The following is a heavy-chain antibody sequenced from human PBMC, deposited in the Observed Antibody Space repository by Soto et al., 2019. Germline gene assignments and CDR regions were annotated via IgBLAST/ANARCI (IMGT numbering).Heavy chain of an antibody. Sequence: PGGSLRLSCAASGFTFSSYNMNWVRQAPGKGLEWVSYIGIGSSTKYYADSVKGRFTISRDNAKNSLYLQMNSLRAEDTAVYYCARDQLYYNDISGRPLNAFDVWGQGTMVTVSS. CDR3: ARDQLYYNDISGRPLNAFDV. V-gene: IGHV3-48*01. D-gene: IGHD3-22*01. CDR1: GFTFSSYN. CDR2: IGIGSSTK. J-gene: IGHJ3*01.